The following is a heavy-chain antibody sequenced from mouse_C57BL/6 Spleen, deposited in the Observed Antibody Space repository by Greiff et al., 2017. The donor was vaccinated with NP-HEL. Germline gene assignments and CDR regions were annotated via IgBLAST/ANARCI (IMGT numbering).Heavy chain of an antibody. Sequence: EVQLVESGGDLVKPGGSLKLSCAASGFTFSSYGMSWVRQTPDKRLEWVATISSGGSYTYYPDSVKGRFTLSRDNAKNTLYLQMSSLKSEDTAMYYCARHDDVGLADGGQGTLVTVAA. CDR3: ARHDDVGLAD. CDR2: ISSGGSYT. V-gene: IGHV5-6*01. J-gene: IGHJ3*01. CDR1: GFTFSSYG. D-gene: IGHD2-12*01.